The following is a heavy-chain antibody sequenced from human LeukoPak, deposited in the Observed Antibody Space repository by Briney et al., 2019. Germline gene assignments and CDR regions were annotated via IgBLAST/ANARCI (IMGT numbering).Heavy chain of an antibody. CDR3: AGAQNQAITIVRGVIITGDYYYGMDV. D-gene: IGHD3-10*01. Sequence: SQTLSLTCAISGDSVSSNSAAWNWIRQSPSRGLEWLGRTYYRSKWYNDYAVSVKSRITINPDTSKNQFSLQLNSVTPEDTAVYYCAGAQNQAITIVRGVIITGDYYYGMDVWGQGTTVTLSS. J-gene: IGHJ6*02. CDR1: GDSVSSNSAA. CDR2: TYYRSKWYN. V-gene: IGHV6-1*01.